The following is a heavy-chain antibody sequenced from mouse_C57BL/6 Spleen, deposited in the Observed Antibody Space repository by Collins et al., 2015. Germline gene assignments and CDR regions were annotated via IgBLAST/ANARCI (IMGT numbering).Heavy chain of an antibody. D-gene: IGHD1-1*01. CDR1: GYTFTSYW. CDR2: IYPGSGST. J-gene: IGHJ4*01. CDR3: AGRGSSIYAMDY. Sequence: XQQPGAELVKPGASVKMSCKASGYTFTSYWITWVKQRPGQGLEWIGDIYPGSGSTNYNEKFKSKATLTVDTSSSTAYMQLSSLTSEDSAVYYCAGRGSSIYAMDYWGQGTSVTVSS. V-gene: IGHV1-55*01.